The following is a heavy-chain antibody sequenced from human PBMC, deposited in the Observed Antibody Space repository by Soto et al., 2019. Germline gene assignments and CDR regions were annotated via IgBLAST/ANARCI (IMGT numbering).Heavy chain of an antibody. CDR1: GGSISSGGYS. Sequence: QLQLQESGSGLVKPSQTLSLTCAVSGGSISSGGYSWSWIRQPPGKGLEWIGYIYNSGSTYYNPSLKTPVTISLSRSKNQFSLQLSSVTAADTAVYYCSRVLRRIAAYGIDVLGPGTTVTLSS. V-gene: IGHV4-30-2*01. J-gene: IGHJ6*02. CDR3: SRVLRRIAAYGIDV. D-gene: IGHD6-6*01. CDR2: IYNSGST.